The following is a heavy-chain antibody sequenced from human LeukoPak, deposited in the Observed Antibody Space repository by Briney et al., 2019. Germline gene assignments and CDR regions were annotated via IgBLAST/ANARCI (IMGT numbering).Heavy chain of an antibody. D-gene: IGHD3-10*01. J-gene: IGHJ4*02. Sequence: GGSLRLSCAASGFTFSSYGMHWVRQAPGKGLEWVAVISYDGSNKYYADSVKGRFTISRDNSKNTLYLQMNSLRAEDTAVYYCAKGGLLWFGEFSHYYFDYWGQGTLVTVSS. CDR3: AKGGLLWFGEFSHYYFDY. V-gene: IGHV3-30*18. CDR2: ISYDGSNK. CDR1: GFTFSSYG.